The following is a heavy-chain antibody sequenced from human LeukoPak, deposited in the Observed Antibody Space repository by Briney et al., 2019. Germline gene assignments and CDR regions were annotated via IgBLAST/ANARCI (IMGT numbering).Heavy chain of an antibody. CDR2: MSGSGGST. CDR3: AKSLNVAVAGSVDY. D-gene: IGHD6-19*01. Sequence: GRTLRLSRAASGFTFSIYAMSWVPHAPGKGLEWVSAMSGSGGSTYYADSVKGRFTISRDNSKNTLCLQMNSLRAEDTAVYYCAKSLNVAVAGSVDYWGQGTLVTVSS. V-gene: IGHV3-23*01. J-gene: IGHJ4*02. CDR1: GFTFSIYA.